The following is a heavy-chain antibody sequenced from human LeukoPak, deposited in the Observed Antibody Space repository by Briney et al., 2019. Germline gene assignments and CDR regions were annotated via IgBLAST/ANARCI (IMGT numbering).Heavy chain of an antibody. D-gene: IGHD5-18*01. Sequence: ASAKVSCKASGYTFISYYMHWVRQAPGQGLEWMGIINPSGGSTSYAQKFQGRVTMTRDTSTSTVYMELSSLRSEDTAVYYCARPGIQLWLSHWGQGTLVTVSS. CDR3: ARPGIQLWLSH. CDR2: INPSGGST. J-gene: IGHJ4*02. V-gene: IGHV1-46*01. CDR1: GYTFISYY.